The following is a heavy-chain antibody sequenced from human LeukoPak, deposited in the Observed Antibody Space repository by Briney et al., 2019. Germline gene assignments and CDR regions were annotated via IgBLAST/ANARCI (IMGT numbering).Heavy chain of an antibody. CDR1: GGSISSYY. CDR2: IYCSGST. V-gene: IGHV4-59*01. J-gene: IGHJ3*02. D-gene: IGHD3-10*02. Sequence: SETLSLTCTVSGGSISSYYWSWIRQPPGKGLEWIGYIYCSGSTNYNPSLKSRVTISVDTSKNQFSLKLSSVTAADTAVYYCARGYYYVALTHAFDIWGQGTMVTVSS. CDR3: ARGYYYVALTHAFDI.